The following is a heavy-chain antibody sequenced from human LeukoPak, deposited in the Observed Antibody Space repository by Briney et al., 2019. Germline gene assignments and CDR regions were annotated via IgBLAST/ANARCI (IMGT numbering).Heavy chain of an antibody. V-gene: IGHV3-23*01. J-gene: IGHJ4*02. CDR2: ISGSGGST. D-gene: IGHD3-9*01. CDR1: GFTFSSYA. Sequence: GGSLRLFCAASGFTFSSYAMSWVRQAPGKGLEWVSAISGSGGSTYYADSVKGRFTISRDNSKNTLYLQMNSLRAEDTAVYYCAKAQRDYDILTGYYGWGQGTLVTVSS. CDR3: AKAQRDYDILTGYYG.